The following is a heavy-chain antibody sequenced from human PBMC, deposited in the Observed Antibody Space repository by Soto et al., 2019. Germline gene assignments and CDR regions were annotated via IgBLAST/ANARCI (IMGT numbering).Heavy chain of an antibody. CDR3: AKENRVAAAGSFYYYYGMDV. CDR2: ISYDGSNK. CDR1: GFTISNYG. V-gene: IGHV3-30*18. D-gene: IGHD6-13*01. Sequence: WRSLRLHCAASGFTISNYGMHRIRQAPGKGLEWVAVISYDGSNKYYADSVKGRFTISRDNSKNTLYLQMNSLRAEDTAVYYCAKENRVAAAGSFYYYYGMDVSGQGTTVTVSS. J-gene: IGHJ6*02.